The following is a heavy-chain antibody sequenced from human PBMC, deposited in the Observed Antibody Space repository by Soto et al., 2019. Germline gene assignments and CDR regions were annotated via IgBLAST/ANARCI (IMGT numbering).Heavy chain of an antibody. D-gene: IGHD4-17*01. CDR3: ARDRSPVTTVYYYYYGMDV. Sequence: GWSLRLSCAASGFTFSSYGMHWVRQAPGKGLEWVAVIWYDGSNKYYADSVKGRFTISRDNSKNTLYLQMNSLRAEDTAVYYCARDRSPVTTVYYYYYGMDVWGQGTTVTVSS. CDR1: GFTFSSYG. CDR2: IWYDGSNK. J-gene: IGHJ6*02. V-gene: IGHV3-33*01.